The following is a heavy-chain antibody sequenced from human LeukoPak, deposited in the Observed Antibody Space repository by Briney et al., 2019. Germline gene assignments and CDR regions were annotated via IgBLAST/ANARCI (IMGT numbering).Heavy chain of an antibody. CDR2: ISAYNGDT. Sequence: ASVKVSCKASGYTYTHHGITWVRQAPGRGLEWMGWISAYNGDTIYAQNFQGRVTLTTDSSTSTAYMELRSLRSDDTAVYFCARDPSNTSGWFQYFDLWGRGTLVTVSS. D-gene: IGHD6-19*01. V-gene: IGHV1-18*01. CDR3: ARDPSNTSGWFQYFDL. CDR1: GYTYTHHG. J-gene: IGHJ2*01.